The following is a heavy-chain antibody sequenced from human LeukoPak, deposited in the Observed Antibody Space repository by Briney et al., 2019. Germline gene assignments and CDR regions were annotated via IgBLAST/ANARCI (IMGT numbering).Heavy chain of an antibody. CDR1: GFTFSSYS. J-gene: IGHJ4*02. D-gene: IGHD6-25*01. CDR3: ARVGGTSDY. V-gene: IGHV3-74*01. Sequence: EGSLRLSCAASGFTFSSYSMNWVRQAPGKGLVWVSRINSDGSSTSYADSVKGRFTISRDNAKNTLYLQMNSLRAEDTAVYYCARVGGTSDYWGQGTLVTVSS. CDR2: INSDGSST.